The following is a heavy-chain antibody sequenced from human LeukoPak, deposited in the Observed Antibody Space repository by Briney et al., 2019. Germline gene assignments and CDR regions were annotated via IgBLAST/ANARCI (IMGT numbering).Heavy chain of an antibody. V-gene: IGHV1-18*01. CDR2: ISAYNGNT. CDR3: ARAATISTYDSSGPRFDP. J-gene: IGHJ5*02. Sequence: ASVKVSCKASGYTFTSYGISWVRQPPGQGLEWMGWISAYNGNTNYAQKLQGRVTMTTDTSTSTAYMELRSLRSDDTAVYYCARAATISTYDSSGPRFDPWGQGTLVTVSS. D-gene: IGHD3-22*01. CDR1: GYTFTSYG.